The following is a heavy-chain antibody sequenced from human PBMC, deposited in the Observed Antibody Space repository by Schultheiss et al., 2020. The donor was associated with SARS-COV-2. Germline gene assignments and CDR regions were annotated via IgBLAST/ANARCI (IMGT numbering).Heavy chain of an antibody. CDR3: ARGHGEDEHTGAEYFLH. V-gene: IGHV4-61*05. Sequence: SETLSLTCTVSGGSISSSSYYWSWIRQPPGKGLEWIGYIYYSGSTYYNPSLKSRVTISVDTSKNQFSLKLSSVTAADTAVYYCARGHGEDEHTGAEYFLHWGQGTLVTVSS. CDR1: GGSISSSSYY. CDR2: IYYSGST. J-gene: IGHJ1*01. D-gene: IGHD6-6*01.